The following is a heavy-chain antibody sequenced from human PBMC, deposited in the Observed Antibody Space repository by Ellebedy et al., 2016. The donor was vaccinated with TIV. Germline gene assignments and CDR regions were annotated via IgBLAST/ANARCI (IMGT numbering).Heavy chain of an antibody. D-gene: IGHD3-16*01. CDR2: VNPSGGST. CDR1: GYTFIRYY. J-gene: IGHJ6*02. V-gene: IGHV1-46*01. CDR3: ASPKTHGRGRVYYYDMDF. Sequence: AASVKDSCKSSGYTFIRYYMHRARQSSGQGPVWMAIVNPSGGSTSYAQKFQCRVTMTRDTSTRTVYMELSSLRSEDTTVYYCASPKTHGRGRVYYYDMDFWGQGTTVTVSS.